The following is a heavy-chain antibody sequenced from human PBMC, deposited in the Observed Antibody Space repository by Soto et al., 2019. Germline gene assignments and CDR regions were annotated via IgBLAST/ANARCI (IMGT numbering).Heavy chain of an antibody. Sequence: EVQVLESGGGLVQPGGSLRLSCAASGFTFSTYAMSWVRQAPGKGLEWVSGISGSGGSTYYADSVKGRFTISRDNSKKTLFLHMSSLSAEDTAVYFCAKGGAAAGMGYFDLWCRGTVVTVSS. D-gene: IGHD6-13*01. CDR1: GFTFSTYA. CDR3: AKGGAAAGMGYFDL. V-gene: IGHV3-23*01. CDR2: ISGSGGST. J-gene: IGHJ2*01.